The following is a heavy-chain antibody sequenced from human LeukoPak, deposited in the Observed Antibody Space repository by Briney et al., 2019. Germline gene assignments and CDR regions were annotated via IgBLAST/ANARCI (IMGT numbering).Heavy chain of an antibody. CDR1: ALTFSSYA. CDR3: TRDPWGGRTGERNYFDY. V-gene: IGHV3-23*01. D-gene: IGHD7-27*01. Sequence: PGGSLRLSCAASALTFSSYAMSWVRQAPGKGLEWVSAISGSGDSTYYADSVKGRFTISRDNSKNTLYLQMNSLRAEDTAVYYCTRDPWGGRTGERNYFDYWGQGTLVTVSS. J-gene: IGHJ4*02. CDR2: ISGSGDST.